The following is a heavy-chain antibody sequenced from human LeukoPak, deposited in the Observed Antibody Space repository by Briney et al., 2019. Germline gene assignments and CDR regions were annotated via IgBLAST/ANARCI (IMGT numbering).Heavy chain of an antibody. V-gene: IGHV4-4*07. CDR3: ATEGGAEGTYGSIDY. CDR1: GGSLINYC. CDR2: MYTSGST. J-gene: IGHJ4*02. D-gene: IGHD1-14*01. Sequence: PSETLSVTCSVSGGSLINYCWSWIRQPAGKQPEWIGRMYTSGSTYYNPSLKSRVTMSTDTSKNQFSLKLTSVTAADTSVYYCATEGGAEGTYGSIDYWGQGTLVTVSS.